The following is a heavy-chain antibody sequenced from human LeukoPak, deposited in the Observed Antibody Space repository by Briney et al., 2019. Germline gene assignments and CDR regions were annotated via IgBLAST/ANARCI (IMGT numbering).Heavy chain of an antibody. V-gene: IGHV3-21*01. CDR3: ARDGLAAATLHWCFDL. D-gene: IGHD2-15*01. Sequence: PGGSLRLSCAASGFTFSSYSMNWVRQAPGKGLEWVSSISSSSSYIYYADSVKGRFTISRDNARNSLYLQMNSLRAEDTTVYYCARDGLAAATLHWCFDLWGRGTLVTVSS. CDR2: ISSSSSYI. J-gene: IGHJ2*01. CDR1: GFTFSSYS.